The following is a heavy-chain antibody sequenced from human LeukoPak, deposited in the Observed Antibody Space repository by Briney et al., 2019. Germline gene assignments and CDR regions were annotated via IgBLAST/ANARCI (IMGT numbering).Heavy chain of an antibody. Sequence: SETLSLTCAVYGGSFSGYYWSWIRQPPGKGLEWIGEINHSGSTNYNPSLKSRVTISVDTSKNQFSLKLSSVTAADTAVYYCARGRDGYNCLDYWGQGTLVTVSS. J-gene: IGHJ4*02. CDR1: GGSFSGYY. V-gene: IGHV4-34*01. D-gene: IGHD5-24*01. CDR2: INHSGST. CDR3: ARGRDGYNCLDY.